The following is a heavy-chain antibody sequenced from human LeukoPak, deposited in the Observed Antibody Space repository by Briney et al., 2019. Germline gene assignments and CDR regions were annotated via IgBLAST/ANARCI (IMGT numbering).Heavy chain of an antibody. V-gene: IGHV3-21*01. CDR3: ARAGSYYRSDAFDI. CDR2: ISSSSSYI. Sequence: PGGSLRLSCAASGFTFSSYSMNWVRQAPGKGLEWVSSISSSSSYIYYAGSVKGRFTISRDNAKNSLYLQMNSLRAEDTAVYYCARAGSYYRSDAFDIWGQGTMVTVSS. CDR1: GFTFSSYS. D-gene: IGHD1-26*01. J-gene: IGHJ3*02.